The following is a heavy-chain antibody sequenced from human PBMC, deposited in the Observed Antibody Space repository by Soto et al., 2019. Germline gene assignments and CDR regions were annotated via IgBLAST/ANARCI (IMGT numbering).Heavy chain of an antibody. Sequence: QGQLVESGGGVVQPGRSLRLSCAASGFSFSSYGMDWVRLAPGKGLEWVAATTYDGGITHYVDSVKGRFTISRDNSKNTLYLPMNSLRVDDTATYYCAGALAKTYFIYVLHGWGQGTTVTVSS. D-gene: IGHD2-15*01. CDR1: GFSFSSYG. J-gene: IGHJ6*02. CDR3: AGALAKTYFIYVLHG. V-gene: IGHV3-30*03. CDR2: TTYDGGIT.